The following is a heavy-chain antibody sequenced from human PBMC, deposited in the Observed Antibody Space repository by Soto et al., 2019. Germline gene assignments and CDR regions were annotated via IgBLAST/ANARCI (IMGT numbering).Heavy chain of an antibody. D-gene: IGHD6-13*01. CDR2: ISSSSSTI. CDR3: ASTQLAYYYYYGMDV. V-gene: IGHV3-48*02. J-gene: IGHJ6*02. CDR1: GFTFSSYS. Sequence: SGGSLRLSCAASGFTFSSYSMNWVRQAPGKGLEWVSYISSSSSTIYYADSVKGRFTISRDNAKNSLYLQMNSLRDEDTAVYYCASTQLAYYYYYGMDVWGQGTTVTVSS.